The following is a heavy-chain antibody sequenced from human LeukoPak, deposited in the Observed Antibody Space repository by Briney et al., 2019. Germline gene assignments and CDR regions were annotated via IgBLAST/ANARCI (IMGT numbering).Heavy chain of an antibody. CDR1: GFSLSTSGMC. J-gene: IGHJ4*02. CDR3: ARIPLYSSSSGYYFDY. CDR2: IDWDDDK. V-gene: IGHV2-70*11. Sequence: SGPALVKPTQTLTLTCTFSGFSLSTSGMCVSWIRQPPGKALEWPARIDWDDDKYYSTSLKTRLTISKDTSKNQVVLTMTNMDPVDTATYYCARIPLYSSSSGYYFDYWGQGTLVTVSS. D-gene: IGHD6-6*01.